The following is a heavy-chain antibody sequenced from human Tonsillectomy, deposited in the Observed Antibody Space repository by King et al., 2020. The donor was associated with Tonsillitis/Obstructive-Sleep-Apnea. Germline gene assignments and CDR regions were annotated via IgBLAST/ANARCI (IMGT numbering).Heavy chain of an antibody. J-gene: IGHJ4*02. Sequence: VQLVESGGGLVQPGGSLRLSCAASGFTFGSYWMSWVRQAPGKGLEWVANIKQSGSEKHYVDSVKGRFTISRDNAKNSLYLQMNSLRAGDTAVYYCARSVSYWAGTCDLAETYFGNWGQGTLVTVSS. V-gene: IGHV3-7*01. D-gene: IGHD6-19*01. CDR3: ARSVSYWAGTCDLAETYFGN. CDR2: IKQSGSEK. CDR1: GFTFGSYW.